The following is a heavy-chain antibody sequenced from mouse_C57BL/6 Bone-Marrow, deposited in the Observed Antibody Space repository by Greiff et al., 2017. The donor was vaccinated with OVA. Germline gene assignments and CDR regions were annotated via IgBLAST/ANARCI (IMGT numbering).Heavy chain of an antibody. CDR1: GYTFTSYW. CDR2: IYPGSGST. Sequence: VQLQQSGAELVKPGASVKMSCKASGYTFTSYWITWVKQRPGPGLEWIGDIYPGSGSTNYNEKFKSKATLTVDTSSSTAYMQLSSLTSEDSAVYYCARKEDSNYVFAYWGQGTLVTVSA. V-gene: IGHV1-55*01. CDR3: ARKEDSNYVFAY. D-gene: IGHD2-5*01. J-gene: IGHJ3*01.